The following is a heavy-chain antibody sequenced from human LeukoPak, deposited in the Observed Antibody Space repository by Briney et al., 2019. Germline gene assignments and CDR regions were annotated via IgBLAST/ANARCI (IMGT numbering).Heavy chain of an antibody. J-gene: IGHJ4*02. CDR2: INHSGST. CDR3: ARELYYYDSSGYYPFDY. CDR1: DGSFSGDY. D-gene: IGHD3-22*01. Sequence: PSETLSLTCAVYDGSFSGDYWSWIRQPPGKGLEWVGEINHSGSTNYNPSLKSRVTISVDTSKNQFSLKLSSVTAADTAVYYCARELYYYDSSGYYPFDYWGQGTLVTVSS. V-gene: IGHV4-34*01.